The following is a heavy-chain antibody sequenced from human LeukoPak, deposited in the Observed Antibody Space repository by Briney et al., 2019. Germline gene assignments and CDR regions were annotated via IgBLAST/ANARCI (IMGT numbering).Heavy chain of an antibody. D-gene: IGHD6-13*01. CDR1: GYTFTDYY. CDR2: IKPNSGGT. CDR3: AREMAAEYYYMDV. J-gene: IGHJ6*03. Sequence: ASVKVSCKASGYTFTDYYMHWVRQAPGQGLEWMGWIKPNSGGTNYAQKFQGRVTMTRDTSISTAYMELSGPRSDDTAVYYCAREMAAEYYYMDVWGKGSTVTISS. V-gene: IGHV1-2*02.